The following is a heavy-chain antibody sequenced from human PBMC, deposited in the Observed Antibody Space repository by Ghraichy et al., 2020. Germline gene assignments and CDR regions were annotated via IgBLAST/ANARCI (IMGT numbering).Heavy chain of an antibody. CDR1: GYTFTSYG. D-gene: IGHD3-16*01. J-gene: IGHJ6*02. CDR2: ISAYNGNT. CDR3: ARNRIMITFGGMDV. V-gene: IGHV1-18*01. Sequence: ASVKVSCKASGYTFTSYGISWVRQAPGQGLEWMGWISAYNGNTNYAQKLQGRVTMTTDTSTSTAYMELRSLRSDDTAVYYCARNRIMITFGGMDVWGQGTTVTVSS.